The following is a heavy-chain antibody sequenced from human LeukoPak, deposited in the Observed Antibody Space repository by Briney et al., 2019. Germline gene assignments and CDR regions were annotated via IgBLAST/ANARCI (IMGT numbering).Heavy chain of an antibody. CDR3: AKGASSGWLLYWFDP. CDR1: RFTFSDYV. CDR2: VSGSGVST. D-gene: IGHD6-19*01. V-gene: IGHV3-23*01. J-gene: IGHJ5*02. Sequence: GGPLRLSCAASRFTFSDYVVTWVRQAPGRGLEWVSGVSGSGVSTYYADSVKGRFTISRDNSKNTLYLQMNSLRAEDTAVYYCAKGASSGWLLYWFDPWGQGTLVTVSS.